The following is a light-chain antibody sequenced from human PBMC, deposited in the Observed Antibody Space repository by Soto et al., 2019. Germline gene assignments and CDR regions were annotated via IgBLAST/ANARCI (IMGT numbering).Light chain of an antibody. CDR1: QSVSSN. CDR2: GAS. V-gene: IGKV3-15*01. CDR3: QQYNYWPPKIT. Sequence: ELVLPPSPGTLSVSPVSSATPSCRARQSVSSNLAWYQQKTGPAPTLLIYGASTRATGIPARFSGSGSGTEFTLTISSLQSEDFAVYYCQQYNYWPPKITFGQGTRLEIK. J-gene: IGKJ5*01.